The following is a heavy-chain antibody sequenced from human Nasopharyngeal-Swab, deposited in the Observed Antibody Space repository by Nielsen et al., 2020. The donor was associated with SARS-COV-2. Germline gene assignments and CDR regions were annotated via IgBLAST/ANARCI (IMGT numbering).Heavy chain of an antibody. CDR2: INTDNGNT. V-gene: IGHV1-3*04. J-gene: IGHJ4*02. D-gene: IGHD3-10*01. CDR1: GYTFTNSA. Sequence: ASVKVSCKASGYTFTNSAMHWVRQAPGQSLEWMGWINTDNGNTKYSQKFQGRVTIASDTYASTAYMELSTLRSEDTAVYYCARDYLSRTNYGSDYWGQGTLVTVSS. CDR3: ARDYLSRTNYGSDY.